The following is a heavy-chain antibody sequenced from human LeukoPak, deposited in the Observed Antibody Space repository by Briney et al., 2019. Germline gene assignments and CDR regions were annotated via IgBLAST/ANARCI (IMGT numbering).Heavy chain of an antibody. D-gene: IGHD1-26*01. CDR2: IRKKADGGTP. CDR1: GFTFGDYT. V-gene: IGHV3-49*03. J-gene: IGHJ4*02. Sequence: PGGSLRLSCTASGFTFGDYTITWIRQAPGKGLEWVGFIRKKADGGTPEYAASVKGRFTISRDDSKSIAYLQMNSLKTDDTAVYYCTRDPPTRYWGQGTLVSVSS. CDR3: TRDPPTRY.